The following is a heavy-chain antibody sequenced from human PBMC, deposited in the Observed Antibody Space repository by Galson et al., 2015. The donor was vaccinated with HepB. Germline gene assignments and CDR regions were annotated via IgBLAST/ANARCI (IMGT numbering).Heavy chain of an antibody. V-gene: IGHV3-30*03. CDR2: ISYDGSNK. J-gene: IGHJ3*02. CDR3: ARARGYSGYDFRRMAFDI. D-gene: IGHD5-12*01. Sequence: SLRLSCAASGFTFSSYWMSWVRQAPGKGLEWVAVISYDGSNKYYADSVKGRFTISRDNSKNTLYLQMNSLRAEDTAVYYCARARGYSGYDFRRMAFDIWGQGTMVTVSS. CDR1: GFTFSSYW.